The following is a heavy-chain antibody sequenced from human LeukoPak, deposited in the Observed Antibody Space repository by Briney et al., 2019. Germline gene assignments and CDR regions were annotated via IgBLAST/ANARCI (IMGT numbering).Heavy chain of an antibody. CDR1: GFGFTSYG. Sequence: PGTSLRLSCAASGFGFTSYGMHWVRQAPGKGLEWVALITYDGYYKYYSDSVKGRFTISSDTSKNTLCLQMNSLRAEDTAVYYCARDLSPVVRASPMGYWGQGTLVTVSS. V-gene: IGHV3-30*03. D-gene: IGHD3-10*01. CDR2: ITYDGYYK. CDR3: ARDLSPVVRASPMGY. J-gene: IGHJ4*02.